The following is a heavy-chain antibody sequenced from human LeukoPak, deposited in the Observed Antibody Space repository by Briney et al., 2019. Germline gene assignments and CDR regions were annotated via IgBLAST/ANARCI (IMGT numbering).Heavy chain of an antibody. J-gene: IGHJ4*02. CDR1: GFTFSSYG. V-gene: IGHV3-33*01. CDR2: IWYDGSNK. Sequence: AGGSLRLSCAASGFTFSSYGMHWVRQAPGKGLEGVAVIWYDGSNKYYADSVKGRFTISRDNSKNTLYLQMNSLRAEDTAVYYCARDSSIVVAGYYFDYWGQGTLVTVSS. D-gene: IGHD6-19*01. CDR3: ARDSSIVVAGYYFDY.